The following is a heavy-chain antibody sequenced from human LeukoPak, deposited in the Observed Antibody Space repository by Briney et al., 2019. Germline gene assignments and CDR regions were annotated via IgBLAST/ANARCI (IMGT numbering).Heavy chain of an antibody. CDR3: VRWDCSSRSCLNAFDI. CDR2: IKQDGSEK. V-gene: IGHV3-7*01. D-gene: IGHD2-2*01. J-gene: IGHJ3*02. CDR1: GFTFSSYW. Sequence: GGSLRLSCAASGFTFSSYWMSWVRQAPGKGLEWVANIKQDGSEKYYVDSVKGRFTISRDNAKNSLYLQMNSLRVEDTAIYYCVRWDCSSRSCLNAFDIWGQGTMVTVSS.